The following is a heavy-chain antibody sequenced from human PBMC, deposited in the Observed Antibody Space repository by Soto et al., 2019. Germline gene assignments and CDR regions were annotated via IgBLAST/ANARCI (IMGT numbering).Heavy chain of an antibody. CDR2: INPSGGST. Sequence: VASVKVSCKASGYTFTSYYMHWVRQAPGQGLEWMGIINPSGGSTSYAQKFQGRVTMTRDTSTSTVYMELSSLRSEDTAVYYCARATIAYCGGDCYSFGYWGQGTLVTVSS. D-gene: IGHD2-21*02. V-gene: IGHV1-46*01. J-gene: IGHJ4*02. CDR3: ARATIAYCGGDCYSFGY. CDR1: GYTFTSYY.